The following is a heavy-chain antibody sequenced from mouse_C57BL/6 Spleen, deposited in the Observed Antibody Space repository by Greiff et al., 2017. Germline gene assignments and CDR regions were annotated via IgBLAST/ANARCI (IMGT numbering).Heavy chain of an antibody. Sequence: VKLQESGTELVKPGASVKLSCKASGYTFTSYWMHWVKQRPGQGLEWIGNINPSNGGTNYNEKFKSKATLTVDKSSSTAYMQLSSLTSEDSAVYYCARSKIGTGTNCYWGQGTTLTVSS. D-gene: IGHD4-1*01. CDR2: INPSNGGT. CDR1: GYTFTSYW. V-gene: IGHV1-53*01. J-gene: IGHJ2*01. CDR3: ARSKIGTGTNCY.